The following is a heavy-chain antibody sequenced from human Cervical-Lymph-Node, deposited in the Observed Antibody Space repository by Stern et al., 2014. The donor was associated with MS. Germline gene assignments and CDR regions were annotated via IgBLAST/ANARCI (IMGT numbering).Heavy chain of an antibody. CDR2: IWFDGRNK. D-gene: IGHD4-23*01. J-gene: IGHJ1*01. V-gene: IGHV3-33*01. CDR3: AREGGNTAEYFQH. CDR1: GFTFSSYG. Sequence: VHLVESGGGVVQPGRSLRLSCAASGFTFSSYGMHWVRQAPGKGLEWVAVIWFDGRNKYYADSVKGRFTISRDNSKNTLYLQMNSLRAEDTAVYYCAREGGNTAEYFQHWGQGTLVTVSS.